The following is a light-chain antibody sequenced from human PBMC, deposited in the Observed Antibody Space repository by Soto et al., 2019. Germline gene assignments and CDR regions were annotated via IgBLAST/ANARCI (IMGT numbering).Light chain of an antibody. J-gene: IGKJ1*01. CDR2: KAS. CDR3: QQYKDSPWT. V-gene: IGKV1-5*03. Sequence: IQMTHSPSTLSASVLYRVTFACLASQNIVDWLAWYQQKPGKAPKLLIYKASNLESGVPSRFGGSGSGSEFTLTISNLQADDFATYYCQQYKDSPWTFGQGTKV. CDR1: QNIVDW.